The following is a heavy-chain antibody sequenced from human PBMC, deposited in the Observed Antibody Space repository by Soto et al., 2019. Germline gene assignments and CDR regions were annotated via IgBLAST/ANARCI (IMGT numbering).Heavy chain of an antibody. CDR2: IYPGDSDT. D-gene: IGHD3-22*01. V-gene: IGHV5-51*01. Sequence: PXESLRISWKCSRYSFTSYLLGWVRQMPGKGLDGMGIIYPGDSDTRYSPSFQGQVTISADKSISTAYLQWSSLKASDTAMYYCATLYYYDSSGYSVPAPPDAFDFWGQGTMVTVSS. J-gene: IGHJ3*01. CDR3: ATLYYYDSSGYSVPAPPDAFDF. CDR1: RYSFTSYL.